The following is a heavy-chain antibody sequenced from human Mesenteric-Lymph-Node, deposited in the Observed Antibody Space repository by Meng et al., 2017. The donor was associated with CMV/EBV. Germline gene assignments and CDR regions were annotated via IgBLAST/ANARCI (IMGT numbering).Heavy chain of an antibody. D-gene: IGHD6-6*01. J-gene: IGHJ5*02. CDR2: IIPILGIA. Sequence: SVKVSCKASGGTFSSYAISWVRQAPGQGLEWMGGIIPILGIANYAQKFQGRVTITADKSTSTAYMELSSLRSEDTAVYYRARGRIGSSSAWFDPWGQGTLVTVSS. V-gene: IGHV1-69*10. CDR1: GGTFSSYA. CDR3: ARGRIGSSSAWFDP.